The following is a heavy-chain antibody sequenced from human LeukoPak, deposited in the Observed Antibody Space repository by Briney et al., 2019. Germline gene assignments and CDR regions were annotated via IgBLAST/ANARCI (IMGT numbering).Heavy chain of an antibody. D-gene: IGHD5-12*01. CDR1: GFTFSSYE. Sequence: PGGSLRLSCAASGFTFSSYEMNWVRQAPGKGLEWVSYISSSSSYIYYADSVKGRFTISRDNAKNSLYLQMNSLRAEDTAVYYCARDLGYSGYDYLYRIDYFDYWGQGTLVTVSS. CDR2: ISSSSSYI. CDR3: ARDLGYSGYDYLYRIDYFDY. V-gene: IGHV3-21*05. J-gene: IGHJ4*02.